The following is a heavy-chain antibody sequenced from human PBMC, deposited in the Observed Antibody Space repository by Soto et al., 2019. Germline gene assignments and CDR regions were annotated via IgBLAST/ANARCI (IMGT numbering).Heavy chain of an antibody. J-gene: IGHJ5*02. CDR2: IYWNDDK. CDR3: AHRGSSSWYHWFDP. V-gene: IGHV2-5*01. D-gene: IGHD6-13*01. CDR1: GFSLSTSGVG. Sequence: GPALVNPTQTLTLTCTFSGFSLSTSGVGVGWIRQPPGKALEWLALIYWNDDKRYSPSLESRLTITKDTSKNQVVLTMTNMDPVDTATYYCAHRGSSSWYHWFDPWGQGTLVTVS.